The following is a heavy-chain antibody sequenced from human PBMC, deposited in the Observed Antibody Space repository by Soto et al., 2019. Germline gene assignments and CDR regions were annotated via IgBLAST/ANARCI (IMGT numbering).Heavy chain of an antibody. CDR3: ARVRGSVNPSSPEYFQH. D-gene: IGHD2-2*01. J-gene: IGHJ1*01. Sequence: SETLSLTCFVSGDSINNTYWWSWVRQAPEKGLEWIGEIYHSGSTNYNPSLKSRVTISVDTSKNQFSLKLSSVTAADTAVYYCARVRGSVNPSSPEYFQHWGQGTLVTVSS. V-gene: IGHV4-4*02. CDR1: GDSINNTYW. CDR2: IYHSGST.